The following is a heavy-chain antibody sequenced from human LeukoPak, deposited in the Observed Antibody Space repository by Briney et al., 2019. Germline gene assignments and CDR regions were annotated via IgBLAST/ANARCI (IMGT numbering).Heavy chain of an antibody. J-gene: IGHJ4*02. D-gene: IGHD6-13*01. CDR3: ATSIAAAGVDHPPDY. CDR1: GYTLTELS. Sequence: ASVKVSCKVSGYTLTELSMHWVRQAPGKGLEWMGGFDPEDGETIYAQKFQGRVTMTEDTSTDTAYMELSSLRSEDTAVYYCATSIAAAGVDHPPDYWGQGTLVTVSS. CDR2: FDPEDGET. V-gene: IGHV1-24*01.